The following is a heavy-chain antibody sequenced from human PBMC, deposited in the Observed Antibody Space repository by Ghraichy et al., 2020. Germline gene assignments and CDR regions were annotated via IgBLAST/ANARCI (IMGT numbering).Heavy chain of an antibody. Sequence: GSLRLSCAASGFTFSSYAMSWVRQAPGKGLEWVSAISGSGGSTYYADSVKGRFTISRDNSKNTLYLQMNSLRAEDTAVYYCAKLVYYDSTGYIDYWGQGTLVTVSS. CDR1: GFTFSSYA. V-gene: IGHV3-23*01. CDR3: AKLVYYDSTGYIDY. D-gene: IGHD3-22*01. CDR2: ISGSGGST. J-gene: IGHJ4*02.